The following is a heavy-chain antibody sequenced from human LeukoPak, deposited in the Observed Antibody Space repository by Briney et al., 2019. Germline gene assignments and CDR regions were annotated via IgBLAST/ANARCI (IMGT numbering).Heavy chain of an antibody. CDR3: ARDINYDLDV. V-gene: IGHV4-39*07. J-gene: IGHJ6*04. CDR2: IYYSGST. CDR1: GGSISSSSYY. D-gene: IGHD3-10*01. Sequence: SETLSLTCTVSGGSISSSSYYWGWIRQPPGKGLEWIGSIYYSGSTYYNPSLKSRVTISVDTSKNQFSLKLSSVTAADTAVYYCARDINYDLDVWGKGTTVTVSS.